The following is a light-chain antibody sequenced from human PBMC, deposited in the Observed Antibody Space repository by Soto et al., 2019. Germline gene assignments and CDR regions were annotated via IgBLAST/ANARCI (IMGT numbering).Light chain of an antibody. CDR3: QQYGSPIT. CDR1: QSVSRSY. Sequence: EIVLTQSRGTLSLSPGERATLSCRASQSVSRSYLAWYQQKPGQAPRLLIYGASSRATGIPDRFSGSGSGTDFTLTISRMEPEDFAVYDCQQYGSPITFGQGTRLEIK. J-gene: IGKJ5*01. V-gene: IGKV3-20*01. CDR2: GAS.